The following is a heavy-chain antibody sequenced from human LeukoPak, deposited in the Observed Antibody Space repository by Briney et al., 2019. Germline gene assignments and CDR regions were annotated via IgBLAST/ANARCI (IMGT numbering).Heavy chain of an antibody. CDR3: ARGEQWLVRDYGMDV. J-gene: IGHJ6*02. Sequence: GGSLRLSCAASGFTFSSYNMNWVRQAPGKGLEWVSSISSSSSYIYYADSVKGRFTISRDNAKNSLYLQMNSLRAEDTAVYYCARGEQWLVRDYGMDVWGQGTRSPSP. CDR1: GFTFSSYN. D-gene: IGHD6-19*01. V-gene: IGHV3-21*01. CDR2: ISSSSSYI.